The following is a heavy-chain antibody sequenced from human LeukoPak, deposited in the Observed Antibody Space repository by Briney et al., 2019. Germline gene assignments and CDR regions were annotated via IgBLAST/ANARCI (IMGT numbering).Heavy chain of an antibody. Sequence: ASVKVSCKASGYTFTSYYMHWVRQAPGQGLEWMGIINPSGGSTSYAQKFQGRVTMTRDTSTSTVYMELSSLRSEDTAVYYCARDPAHTYYYDSSGYYGGGPEKTRFDPWGQGTLVTVSS. CDR3: ARDPAHTYYYDSSGYYGGGPEKTRFDP. CDR2: INPSGGST. J-gene: IGHJ5*02. D-gene: IGHD3-22*01. V-gene: IGHV1-46*01. CDR1: GYTFTSYY.